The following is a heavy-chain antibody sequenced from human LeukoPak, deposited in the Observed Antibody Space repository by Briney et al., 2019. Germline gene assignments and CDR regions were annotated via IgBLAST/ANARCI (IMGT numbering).Heavy chain of an antibody. V-gene: IGHV3-30*18. CDR1: GFAFSTYA. CDR3: AKGGIIGSYYFDY. J-gene: IGHJ4*02. Sequence: PGGSLRLSCSASGFAFSTYAMHWVRQAPGKGLEWVAVISYDGSYKDYGDSVKGRFTISRDTSKNTLYLQMNSLRVEDTAVYFCAKGGIIGSYYFDYWGRGTLVTVSS. CDR2: ISYDGSYK. D-gene: IGHD1-20*01.